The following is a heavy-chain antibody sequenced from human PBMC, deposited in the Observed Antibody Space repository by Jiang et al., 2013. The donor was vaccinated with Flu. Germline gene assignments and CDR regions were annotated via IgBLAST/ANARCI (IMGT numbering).Heavy chain of an antibody. J-gene: IGHJ5*02. V-gene: IGHV1-69*04. D-gene: IGHD4-17*01. CDR2: IIPILGIA. Sequence: GAEVKKPGSSVKVSCKASGGTFSSYTISWVRQAPGQGLEWMGRIIPILGIANYAQKFQGRVTMTTDTSTSTAYMELRSLRSDDTAVYYCARDYGTVTATTYPGNNWFDPWGQGTLVTVSS. CDR1: GGTFSSYT. CDR3: ARDYGTVTATTYPGNNWFDP.